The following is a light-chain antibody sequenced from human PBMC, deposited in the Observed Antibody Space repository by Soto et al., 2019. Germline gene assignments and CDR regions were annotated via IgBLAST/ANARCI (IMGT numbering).Light chain of an antibody. J-gene: IGKJ4*01. CDR1: QSININ. Sequence: EIVMTQSPATLSVSPGERVTLSCRAIQSININLAWYQQRPGQAPRVLIYGASSRASGIPDRFSGSGSGTDFTLTISRLEHDDFAFYYCQQYHNWPPLTFGGGTKVDIK. V-gene: IGKV3D-15*01. CDR2: GAS. CDR3: QQYHNWPPLT.